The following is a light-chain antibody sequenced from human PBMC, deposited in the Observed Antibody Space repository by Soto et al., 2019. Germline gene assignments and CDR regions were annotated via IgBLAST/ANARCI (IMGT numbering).Light chain of an antibody. CDR3: QSYDSSLVV. CDR2: RNT. Sequence: QSVLTQPPSVSGAPGQRVTISCTGSRSNIGAGYDVHWYQQFPGTAPKLLIYRNTNRPSGVPDRFSGTKSGTSASLAITGLQVEDEADYYCQSYDSSLVVFGGGTKLTVL. V-gene: IGLV1-40*01. J-gene: IGLJ3*02. CDR1: RSNIGAGYD.